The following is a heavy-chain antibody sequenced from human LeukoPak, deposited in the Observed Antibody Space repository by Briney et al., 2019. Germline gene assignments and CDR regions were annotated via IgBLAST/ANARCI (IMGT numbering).Heavy chain of an antibody. D-gene: IGHD1-14*01. J-gene: IGHJ4*02. CDR2: SGNT. Sequence: KPSETLSLTCTVSGVSISTSYWSWIRQPPGKGLEWIGYSGNTNHNPSLESRVTISVDTSENQFFLRLTSVTAADTAVYYCARDRPGTTSLEYWGKGTLVTVSS. V-gene: IGHV4-59*01. CDR3: ARDRPGTTSLEY. CDR1: GVSISTSY.